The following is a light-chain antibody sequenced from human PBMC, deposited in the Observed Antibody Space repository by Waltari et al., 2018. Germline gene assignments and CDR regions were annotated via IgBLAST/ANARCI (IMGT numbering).Light chain of an antibody. J-gene: IGLJ2*01. Sequence: SYALTQPPSVSVSPGQTATNTCSGDALPKQYVYWSQQRPGRAPVLVIYKDTERPPGIPERFSGSSSGTTVSLTLSGVQAEDEADYYCQTTDSSGIYSFGGGTKLTVL. CDR1: ALPKQY. CDR2: KDT. CDR3: QTTDSSGIYS. V-gene: IGLV3-25*03.